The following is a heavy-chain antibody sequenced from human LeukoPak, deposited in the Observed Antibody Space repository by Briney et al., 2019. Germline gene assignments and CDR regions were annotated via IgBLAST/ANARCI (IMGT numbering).Heavy chain of an antibody. CDR3: LILDWFDP. CDR2: ISTDGTMA. Sequence: GGSLRLSCAASGFTFSNYEMNWVRQAPGKGLEWISYISTDGTMAYYAGSVKGRFTISRDNAKNSLYLQMNSLRAEDTAVYYCLILDWFDPWGQGTLVTVSS. CDR1: GFTFSNYE. J-gene: IGHJ5*02. V-gene: IGHV3-48*03.